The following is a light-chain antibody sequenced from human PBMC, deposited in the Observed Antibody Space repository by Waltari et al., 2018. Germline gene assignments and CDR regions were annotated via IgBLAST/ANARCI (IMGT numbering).Light chain of an antibody. CDR3: QVWDSSSDHWV. CDR1: NIGSRT. V-gene: IGLV3-21*04. Sequence: SYVLPQPSSVSVAPGKTARITCGGSNIGSRTVHWHQQKPGQAPVLVFYYDSDRPSGIPERFSGSNSVNTATLTISRVEVGDEADYYCQVWDSSSDHWVFGGGTKLTVL. J-gene: IGLJ3*02. CDR2: YDS.